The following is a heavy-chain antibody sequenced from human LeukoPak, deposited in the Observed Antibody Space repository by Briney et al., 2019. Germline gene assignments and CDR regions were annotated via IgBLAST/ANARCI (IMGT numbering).Heavy chain of an antibody. Sequence: GGSLRLSCAASGFTFSSYSMNWVRQAPGKGLEWVGFIRSKAYGGTTEYAASVKGRFTISRDDSKSIAYLQMNSLKTEDTAVYYCTGTDSYYYGSGSHYYYMDVWGKGTTVTISS. V-gene: IGHV3-49*04. CDR1: GFTFSSYS. CDR2: IRSKAYGGTT. CDR3: TGTDSYYYGSGSHYYYMDV. D-gene: IGHD3-10*01. J-gene: IGHJ6*03.